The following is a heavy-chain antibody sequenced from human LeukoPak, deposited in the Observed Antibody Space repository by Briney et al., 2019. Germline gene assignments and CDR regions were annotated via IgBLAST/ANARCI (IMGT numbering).Heavy chain of an antibody. CDR1: GFIFTNAW. V-gene: IGHV3-15*01. CDR2: IKSKADDGTI. Sequence: GGSLRLSCAASGFIFTNAWMNWVRQAPGKGLEWVGRIKSKADDGTIDYAALVKDRFTISRDDSKNTLYLQMDSLKTEDTAVYFCTTRGIAVSGLGYWGQGTLVTVSS. J-gene: IGHJ4*02. D-gene: IGHD6-19*01. CDR3: TTRGIAVSGLGY.